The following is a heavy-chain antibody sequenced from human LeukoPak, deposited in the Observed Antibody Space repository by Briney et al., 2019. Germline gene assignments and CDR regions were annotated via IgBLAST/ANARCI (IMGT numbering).Heavy chain of an antibody. J-gene: IGHJ4*02. V-gene: IGHV1-18*01. CDR1: GYTFTSYG. Sequence: ASVKASCKASGYTFTSYGISWVRQAPGQGLEWMGWISAYNGNTNYAQKLQGRVTMTTDTSTSTAYMELRSLRSDDTAVYYCTRAVDTSQYYYDSSGSVDYWGQGTLVTVSS. D-gene: IGHD3-22*01. CDR2: ISAYNGNT. CDR3: TRAVDTSQYYYDSSGSVDY.